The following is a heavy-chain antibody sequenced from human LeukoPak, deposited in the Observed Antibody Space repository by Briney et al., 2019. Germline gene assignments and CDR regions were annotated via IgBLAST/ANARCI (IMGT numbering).Heavy chain of an antibody. CDR3: ANSLPTVSTRKYFDY. D-gene: IGHD5/OR15-5a*01. Sequence: SETLSLTCSVSDDSISRRGYYWSWIRQRPGMGLEWMGYSDSSGRSGNTYYNLALKSRVTMSIDTGEKHFSLRLTSVTAADTAVYYCANSLPTVSTRKYFDYWGQSTLVIVSS. V-gene: IGHV4-31*03. CDR1: DDSISRRGYY. CDR2: SDSSGRSGNT. J-gene: IGHJ4*02.